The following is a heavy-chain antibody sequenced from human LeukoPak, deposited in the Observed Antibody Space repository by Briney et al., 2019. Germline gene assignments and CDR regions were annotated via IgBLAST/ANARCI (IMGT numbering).Heavy chain of an antibody. CDR2: ISPTDSDT. CDR1: GYSFTSYW. Sequence: GESLKISCKDSGYSFTSYWIGWVRQMPGKGLEWMGIISPTDSDTRYSPSFQGQVTISADRSISTAYLQWSSLKASDTAMYYCARYLGVAAAGTDSFDIWGQGTMVTVSS. CDR3: ARYLGVAAAGTDSFDI. V-gene: IGHV5-51*01. J-gene: IGHJ3*02. D-gene: IGHD6-13*01.